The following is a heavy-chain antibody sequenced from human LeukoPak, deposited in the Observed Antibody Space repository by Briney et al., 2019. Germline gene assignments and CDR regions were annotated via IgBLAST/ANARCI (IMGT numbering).Heavy chain of an antibody. Sequence: GSSVKVSCKASGGTFSSYAISWVRQAPGQGLEWMGGNIPIFGTANYAQKFQGRVTITADESTSTAYMELSSLRSEDTAVYYCASNPGGYSSSSMYYYYMDVWGKGTTVTVSS. D-gene: IGHD6-6*01. CDR3: ASNPGGYSSSSMYYYYMDV. V-gene: IGHV1-69*01. CDR1: GGTFSSYA. J-gene: IGHJ6*03. CDR2: NIPIFGTA.